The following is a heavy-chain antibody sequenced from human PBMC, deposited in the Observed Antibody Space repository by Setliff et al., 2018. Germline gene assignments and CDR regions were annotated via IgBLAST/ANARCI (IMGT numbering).Heavy chain of an antibody. CDR3: AGAGLAAAGRKGVFDH. V-gene: IGHV1-46*01. D-gene: IGHD6-25*01. CDR2: INPGGLSS. Sequence: ASVKVSCKTSGYSFTSHYMHWVRQAPGQGLEWMGIINPGGLSSSSTQKFEGRVTMTRDTSTSTVYMELNSLTSDDTAVYYCAGAGLAAAGRKGVFDHWGQGTLVTV. J-gene: IGHJ4*02. CDR1: GYSFTSHY.